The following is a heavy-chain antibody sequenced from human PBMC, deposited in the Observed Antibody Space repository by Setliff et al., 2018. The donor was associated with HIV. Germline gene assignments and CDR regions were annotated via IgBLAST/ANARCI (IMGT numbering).Heavy chain of an antibody. J-gene: IGHJ4*02. D-gene: IGHD3-3*01. Sequence: PSETLSLTCTVSGGSIRSHYWSWIREPPGKGLEWIGYIYYSGSTNYNPSLRSRVTISLDVSKSQFYLRLTSVTAADTAVYFCSRDVAPPVAGDLWSGGAYWGRGTLVTVSS. CDR2: IYYSGST. V-gene: IGHV4-59*11. CDR1: GGSIRSHY. CDR3: SRDVAPPVAGDLWSGGAY.